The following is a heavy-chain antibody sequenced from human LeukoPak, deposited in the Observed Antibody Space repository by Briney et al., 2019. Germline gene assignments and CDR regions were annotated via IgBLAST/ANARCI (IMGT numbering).Heavy chain of an antibody. CDR3: ARDSGKGYYEVRFDP. J-gene: IGHJ5*02. CDR2: ISSSSSYI. V-gene: IGHV3-21*01. Sequence: GGSLRLSCAASGFTFSSYSMNWVRQAPGKGLEWVSSISSSSSYIYYADSVKGRFTISRDNAKNSLYLQMNSLRAEDTAVYYCARDSGKGYYEVRFDPWGQGTLVTVSS. D-gene: IGHD2/OR15-2a*01. CDR1: GFTFSSYS.